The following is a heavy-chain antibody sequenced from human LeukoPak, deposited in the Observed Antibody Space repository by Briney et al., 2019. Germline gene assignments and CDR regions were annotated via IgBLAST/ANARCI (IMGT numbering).Heavy chain of an antibody. Sequence: QPGGSLRLSCAASGFTFSSYGMHWVRQAPGKGLEWVAFIRYDGSNKYYADSVKGRFTISRDNSKNTLYLQMNSLRAEDTAVYYCASSPPCGGDCLMEPFDYWGQGTLVTVSS. V-gene: IGHV3-30*02. D-gene: IGHD2-21*01. CDR1: GFTFSSYG. CDR2: IRYDGSNK. CDR3: ASSPPCGGDCLMEPFDY. J-gene: IGHJ4*02.